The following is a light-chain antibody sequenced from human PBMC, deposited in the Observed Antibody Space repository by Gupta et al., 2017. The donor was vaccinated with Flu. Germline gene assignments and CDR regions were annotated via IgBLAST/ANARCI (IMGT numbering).Light chain of an antibody. Sequence: IVCTVTSSDMDGYDYVSWYQQYTANAPTLMLFEGSRRSAGMTDGFSGTSCVNTAAVTISGLLAEDEAFSYCCSDTNANSLVVFGGGTKLTVL. CDR1: SSDMDGYDY. CDR2: EGS. CDR3: CSDTNANSLVV. J-gene: IGLJ2*01. V-gene: IGLV2-14*01.